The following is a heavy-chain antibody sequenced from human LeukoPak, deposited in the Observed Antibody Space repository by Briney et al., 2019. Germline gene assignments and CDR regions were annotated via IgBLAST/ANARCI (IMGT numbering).Heavy chain of an antibody. CDR3: ARGLRVAARPGGCYYYYMDV. CDR2: MNPNSGNT. D-gene: IGHD6-6*01. Sequence: ASVKVSCKASGYTFTSYDINWVRQATGQGLEWMGWMNPNSGNTGYAQKFQGRVTITRNTSISTAYMELSSLRSEDTAVYYCARGLRVAARPGGCYYYYMDVWGKGTTVTVSS. V-gene: IGHV1-8*03. CDR1: GYTFTSYD. J-gene: IGHJ6*03.